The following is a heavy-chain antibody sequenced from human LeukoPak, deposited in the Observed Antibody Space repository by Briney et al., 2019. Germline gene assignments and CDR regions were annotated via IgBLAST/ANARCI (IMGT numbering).Heavy chain of an antibody. V-gene: IGHV4-30-2*01. CDR3: ARGYTPYDILTGTPILDY. CDR2: IYHSGST. D-gene: IGHD3-9*01. Sequence: PSQTLSLTCTVSGGSISSGDYSWSWIRQPPGKGLEWIGYIYHSGSTYYNPSLKSRVTISVDRSKNQFSLNLSSVTAADTAVYYCARGYTPYDILTGTPILDYWGQGTLATVSS. J-gene: IGHJ4*02. CDR1: GGSISSGDYS.